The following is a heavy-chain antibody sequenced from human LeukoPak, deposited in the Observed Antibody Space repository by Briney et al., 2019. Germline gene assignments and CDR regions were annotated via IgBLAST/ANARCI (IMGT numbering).Heavy chain of an antibody. CDR1: GFTFSYYG. Sequence: GGSLRLSCAASGFTFSYYGIHWVRQAPGKGLEGVAVISYDATNKYYTDSVKGRFTISRDNSKNTLYLQMNSLRAEDTAVYYCAKDPNSTVAPRRFDPWGQGTLVTVSS. V-gene: IGHV3-30*18. D-gene: IGHD4-23*01. J-gene: IGHJ5*02. CDR3: AKDPNSTVAPRRFDP. CDR2: ISYDATNK.